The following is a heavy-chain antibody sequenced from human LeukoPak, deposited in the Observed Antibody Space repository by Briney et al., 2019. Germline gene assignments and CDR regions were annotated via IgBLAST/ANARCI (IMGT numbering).Heavy chain of an antibody. CDR3: ASPMYLQH. J-gene: IGHJ1*01. CDR2: INPISGGT. CDR1: GGTFSSYA. Sequence: ASVKVSCKASGGTFSSYAISWVRQAPGQGLEWMGWINPISGGTNYAQKFQGRVTMTRDTSISTAYMEPSSLRSDDTAVYYCASPMYLQHWGQGSLVTVSS. V-gene: IGHV1-2*02.